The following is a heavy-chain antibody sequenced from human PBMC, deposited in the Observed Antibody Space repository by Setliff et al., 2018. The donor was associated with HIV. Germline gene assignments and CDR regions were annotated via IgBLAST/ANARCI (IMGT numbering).Heavy chain of an antibody. CDR1: GGTFSTYA. D-gene: IGHD4-17*01. CDR3: ARDDHGDPFDY. Sequence: ASVRVSCKASGGTFSTYAVSWVRQAPGQGLEWMGSIFPILAITNYAQKFQGRVTITADRSSGTAHMELSSLRSEDTAVYYCARDDHGDPFDYWGQGSLVTVSS. V-gene: IGHV1-69*04. J-gene: IGHJ4*02. CDR2: IFPILAIT.